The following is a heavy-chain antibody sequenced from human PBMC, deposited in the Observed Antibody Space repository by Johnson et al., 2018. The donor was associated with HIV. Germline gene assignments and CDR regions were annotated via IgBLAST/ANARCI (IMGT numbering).Heavy chain of an antibody. Sequence: HLVESGGGLVQPGGSLRLSCAASGFIVSTKYMSWVRQAPGKGLEWDSVSYSGGSTYHADSVKGRFHISRDNSKNTLYLHMNSLRAEDTAVNNCARAGRSGDGYNSTAFEIWGQGTMVTVSS. J-gene: IGHJ3*02. V-gene: IGHV3-66*02. CDR2: SYSGGST. CDR3: ARAGRSGDGYNSTAFEI. CDR1: GFIVSTKY. D-gene: IGHD5-24*01.